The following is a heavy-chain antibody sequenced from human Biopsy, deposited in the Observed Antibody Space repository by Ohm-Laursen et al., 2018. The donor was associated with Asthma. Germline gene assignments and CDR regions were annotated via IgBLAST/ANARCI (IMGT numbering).Heavy chain of an antibody. CDR1: GYNFISFA. Sequence: ASVKVSCKTSGYNFISFAIHWVRQAPGQRLEWMGWVNTGNGDTKYSQKFQGRVTITRDTSASTAYMELKSLRSEDTATYYCARTYYDFLTGQVKDVFGVWGQGTMVTVSS. D-gene: IGHD3-9*01. V-gene: IGHV1-3*04. CDR3: ARTYYDFLTGQVKDVFGV. J-gene: IGHJ3*01. CDR2: VNTGNGDT.